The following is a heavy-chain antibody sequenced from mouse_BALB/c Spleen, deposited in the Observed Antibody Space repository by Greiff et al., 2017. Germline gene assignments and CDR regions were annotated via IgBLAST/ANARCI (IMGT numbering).Heavy chain of an antibody. CDR3: TRWDGNYGYAMDY. V-gene: IGHV1-5*01. J-gene: IGHJ4*01. Sequence: EVQLQQSGTVLARPGASVKMSCKASGYTFTSYWMHWVKQRPGQGLEWIGAIYPGNSDTSYNQKFQGKAKLTAVTSTSTAYMELSSLTNEDSAVYYCTRWDGNYGYAMDYWGQGTSVTVSS. D-gene: IGHD2-1*01. CDR1: GYTFTSYW. CDR2: IYPGNSDT.